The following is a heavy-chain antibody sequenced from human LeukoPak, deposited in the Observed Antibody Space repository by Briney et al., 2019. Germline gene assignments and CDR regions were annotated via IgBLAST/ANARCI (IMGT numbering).Heavy chain of an antibody. CDR3: ARDSYYYEY. J-gene: IGHJ4*02. Sequence: GGSLRLSCAASGFTFSSYAMSWVRQAPGKGLEWVSVIYSGGSTYYADSVKGRFTISRDNSKNTLYLQMNSLRAEDTAVYYCARDSYYYEYWGQGTLVTVSS. CDR1: GFTFSSYA. D-gene: IGHD2-21*01. V-gene: IGHV3-66*02. CDR2: IYSGGST.